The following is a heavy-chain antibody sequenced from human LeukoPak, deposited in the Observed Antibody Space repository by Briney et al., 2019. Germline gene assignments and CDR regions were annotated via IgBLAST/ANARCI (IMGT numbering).Heavy chain of an antibody. CDR3: AGARGVVVAARNDAFDI. Sequence: SETLSLTCTVSGGSISSYYWSWIRQPPGKGLEWIGYIYYSGSTNYNPSLKSRVTISVDTSKNQFSLKLSSVTAADTAVYYCAGARGVVVAARNDAFDIWGQGTMVTVSS. CDR2: IYYSGST. D-gene: IGHD2-15*01. CDR1: GGSISSYY. J-gene: IGHJ3*02. V-gene: IGHV4-59*01.